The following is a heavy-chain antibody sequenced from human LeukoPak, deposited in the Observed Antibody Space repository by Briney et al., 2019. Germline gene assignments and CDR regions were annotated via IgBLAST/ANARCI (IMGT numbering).Heavy chain of an antibody. CDR1: GFTFSSYG. D-gene: IGHD3-10*01. CDR3: AKRLLWFGEFDSSDY. J-gene: IGHJ4*02. Sequence: PGGSLRLPCAASGFTFSSYGMHWVRQAPGKGLEWVAFIRYDASNKYYADSVKGRFTISRDNSKNTLYLQMNSLRAEDTAVYYCAKRLLWFGEFDSSDYWGQGTLVTVSS. CDR2: IRYDASNK. V-gene: IGHV3-30*02.